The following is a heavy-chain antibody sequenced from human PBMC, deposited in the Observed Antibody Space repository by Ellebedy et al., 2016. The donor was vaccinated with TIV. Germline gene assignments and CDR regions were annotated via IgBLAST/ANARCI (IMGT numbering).Heavy chain of an antibody. CDR1: GFTYSRYA. Sequence: GESLKISCAASGFTYSRYAMHWVRQAPGKGLEWVAVISYDGSKQYYTESEKGRFTISRENSKNTLYLQMNRLRPEYTAVYFCARVEGYCISTSCPNYFHYGMDVWGQGTTVTVSS. CDR3: ARVEGYCISTSCPNYFHYGMDV. CDR2: ISYDGSKQ. V-gene: IGHV3-30-3*01. D-gene: IGHD2-2*01. J-gene: IGHJ6*02.